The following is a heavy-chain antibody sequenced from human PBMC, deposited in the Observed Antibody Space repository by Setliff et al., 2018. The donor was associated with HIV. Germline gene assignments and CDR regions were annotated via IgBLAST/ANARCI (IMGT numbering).Heavy chain of an antibody. CDR3: AREKLEDYPTFFYDS. D-gene: IGHD1-1*01. V-gene: IGHV3-23*01. CDR2: MSGGGSST. CDR1: GFTFSNYG. J-gene: IGHJ4*02. Sequence: GGSLRLSCAASGFTFSNYGVHWVRQAPGKGLEWVATMSGGGSSTYYAQFVRGRFTISRDNSKDTLFLNMNSLRAEDTAIYYCAREKLEDYPTFFYDSWGQGTLVTVS.